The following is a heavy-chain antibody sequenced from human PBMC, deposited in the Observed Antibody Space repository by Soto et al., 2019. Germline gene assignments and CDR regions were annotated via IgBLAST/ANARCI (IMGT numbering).Heavy chain of an antibody. CDR3: ARQSLGNIRLRGFDY. J-gene: IGHJ4*02. V-gene: IGHV3-33*01. D-gene: IGHD1-1*01. CDR1: GFSFSDYG. Sequence: QVQVMESGGGVVQPGRSLRLSCAASGFSFSDYGMHWVRQAPGKGLEWVAVIWYDGSEKYYADSVKGRFTISRDNSKNTLHQQLNSLRVEDTALYYCARQSLGNIRLRGFDYWGQGALVTVSS. CDR2: IWYDGSEK.